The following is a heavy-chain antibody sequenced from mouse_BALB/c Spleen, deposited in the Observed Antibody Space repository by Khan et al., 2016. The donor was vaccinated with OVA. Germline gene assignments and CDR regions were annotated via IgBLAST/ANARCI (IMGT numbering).Heavy chain of an antibody. CDR1: GYTFTSYT. CDR3: VRDGAYHRNDGWFAY. Sequence: QVQLQQPGAELARPGASVKMSCKASGYTFTSYTIHWIKKRPGQGLEWIGYINPSNGYTNYNQKFKDKATLTKDKSSTTAYLQLSSLTSDDSAVYNCVRDGAYHRNDGWFAYWGQGTLVTVSA. CDR2: INPSNGYT. V-gene: IGHV1-4*01. D-gene: IGHD2-14*01. J-gene: IGHJ3*01.